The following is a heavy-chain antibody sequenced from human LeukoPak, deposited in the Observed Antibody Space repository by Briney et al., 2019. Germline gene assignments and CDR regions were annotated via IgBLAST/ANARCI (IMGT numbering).Heavy chain of an antibody. J-gene: IGHJ4*02. Sequence: PSETLSLTCAVYGGSFSGYYWSWIRQPPGKGLEWIGYIFYTGSTNYNPSLKSRVTISVLTSKNRFSLKLSSVTAADTAVYYCARSDTAMVYYWGQGTLVTVSS. CDR1: GGSFSGYY. D-gene: IGHD5-18*01. CDR3: ARSDTAMVYY. CDR2: IFYTGST. V-gene: IGHV4-59*01.